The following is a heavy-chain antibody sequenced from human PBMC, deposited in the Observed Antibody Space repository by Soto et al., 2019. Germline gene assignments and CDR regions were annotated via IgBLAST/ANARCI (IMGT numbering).Heavy chain of an antibody. CDR2: ISGSGGST. CDR1: GFTFSSYA. Sequence: EVQLLESGGGLVQPGGSLRLSCAASGFTFSSYAMSWVRQAPGKGLEWVSAISGSGGSTYYADSAKGRFTISRDNSKNPLYLQKNSLRAEDTDVYYCAKSYGYYHYDRMHVWCQGTTVTVSS. V-gene: IGHV3-23*01. CDR3: AKSYGYYHYDRMHV. J-gene: IGHJ6*02. D-gene: IGHD5-18*01.